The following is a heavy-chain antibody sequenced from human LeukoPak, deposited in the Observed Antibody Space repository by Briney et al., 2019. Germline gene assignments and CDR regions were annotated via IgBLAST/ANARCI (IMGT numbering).Heavy chain of an antibody. CDR3: ARDLHIRDPEYIWFGELFEYNDFDY. CDR1: GYTFTGYY. V-gene: IGHV1-2*02. J-gene: IGHJ4*02. Sequence: GASVKVSCKASGYTFTGYYMHWVRQAPGQGLEWMGWINPNSGGTNYAQKFQGRVTMTRDTSISTAYMELSRLRSDDTAVYYCARDLHIRDPEYIWFGELFEYNDFDYWGQGTLVTVSS. CDR2: INPNSGGT. D-gene: IGHD3-10*01.